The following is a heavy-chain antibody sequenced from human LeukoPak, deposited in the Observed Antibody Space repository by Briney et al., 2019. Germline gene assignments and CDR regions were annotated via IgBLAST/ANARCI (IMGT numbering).Heavy chain of an antibody. J-gene: IGHJ6*02. CDR3: AKSPGYYYYYSMDF. V-gene: IGHV3-23*01. CDR2: IRGRGGGT. CDR1: GFTFSSYA. Sequence: GSLRLSCAASGFTFSSYAMTWVRQAPGKRLEWVSHIRGRGGGTSSADSGKARFTISRANSKNTLFLQMNSLTAEDTAVYYCAKSPGYYYYYSMDFWGQGTVVTVSS.